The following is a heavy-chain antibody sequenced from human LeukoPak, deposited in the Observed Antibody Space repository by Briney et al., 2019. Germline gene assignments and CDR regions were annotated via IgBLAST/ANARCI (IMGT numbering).Heavy chain of an antibody. CDR2: ISGSDAST. CDR1: GFTFSSYA. V-gene: IGHV3-23*01. Sequence: GSLRLSCAASGFTFSSYAMSWVRQPPGKGLEWVSGISGSDASTYYTDSVKGRFTISRDNSKNTLYLHMNSLRAEDTAVYYCAKDVTYYFGSGSNPNWFDPWGQGTLVTVSS. CDR3: AKDVTYYFGSGSNPNWFDP. D-gene: IGHD3-10*01. J-gene: IGHJ5*02.